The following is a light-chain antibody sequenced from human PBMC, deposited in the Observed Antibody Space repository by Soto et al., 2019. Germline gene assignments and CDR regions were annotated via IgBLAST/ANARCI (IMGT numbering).Light chain of an antibody. Sequence: VLTQSPGTLSLSSGARDTLSCRASQSFSSTYLAWYQQKPGQAPRLLIYGASIRATGIPDRFSGSGSGTDFALTISRLEPEDFAVYYCQQSGSSSTFGLGTRLEIK. CDR1: QSFSSTY. J-gene: IGKJ5*01. V-gene: IGKV3-20*01. CDR2: GAS. CDR3: QQSGSSST.